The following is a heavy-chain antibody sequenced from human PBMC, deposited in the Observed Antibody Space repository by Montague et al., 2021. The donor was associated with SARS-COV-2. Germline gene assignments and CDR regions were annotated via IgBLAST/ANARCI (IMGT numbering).Heavy chain of an antibody. D-gene: IGHD5-18*01. CDR1: GGSINSTTYY. CDR2: VYYTGSN. Sequence: SETLSLTCNVSGGSINSTTYYWAWIRQPPGKGLEWIGSVYYTGSNYYNPSLQSRGTMSVDTSKKQLSLKLSSVTAADTGVYYCARHFPSGYTFGLDAFDLWGQETMVTVSS. V-gene: IGHV4-39*01. CDR3: ARHFPSGYTFGLDAFDL. J-gene: IGHJ3*01.